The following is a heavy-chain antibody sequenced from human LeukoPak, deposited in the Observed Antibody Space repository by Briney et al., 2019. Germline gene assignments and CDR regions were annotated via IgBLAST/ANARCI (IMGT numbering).Heavy chain of an antibody. Sequence: SETLSLTCTVSGGSISSSSYYWGWIRQPPGKGLEWIGSIYYSGSTYYNPSLKSRVTIFVDTSKNQFSLKRSSVTAADTAVYYCARYCSSTNCPSNWFDPWGQGTLVTVSS. V-gene: IGHV4-39*01. CDR1: GGSISSSSYY. D-gene: IGHD2-2*01. J-gene: IGHJ5*02. CDR2: IYYSGST. CDR3: ARYCSSTNCPSNWFDP.